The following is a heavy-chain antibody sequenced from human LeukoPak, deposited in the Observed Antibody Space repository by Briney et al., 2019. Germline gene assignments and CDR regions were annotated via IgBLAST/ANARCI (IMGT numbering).Heavy chain of an antibody. Sequence: TGGSLRLSCAASGFTFSNAWMSWVRQAPGKGLEWVAVISYDGSNKYYADSVKGRFTISRDNSKNTLYLQMNSLRAEDTAVYYCARGEYGSGSPGDYWGQGTLVTVSS. CDR3: ARGEYGSGSPGDY. J-gene: IGHJ4*02. CDR2: ISYDGSNK. V-gene: IGHV3-30-3*01. CDR1: GFTFSNAW. D-gene: IGHD3-10*01.